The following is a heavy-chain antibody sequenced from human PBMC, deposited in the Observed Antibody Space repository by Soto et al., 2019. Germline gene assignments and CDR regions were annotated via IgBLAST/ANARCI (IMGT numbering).Heavy chain of an antibody. D-gene: IGHD2-21*01. CDR3: ARGVDRYSAAGVSTYCDMDD. Sequence: PSETLSLTCTVSGGSISSYYWSWIRQPPGKGLEWIGYIYYSGSTNTNPSLKSRVTISVYTAKNQIYLTLSSVTAADTAVYDCARGVDRYSAAGVSTYCDMDDWGQGTQVTVSS. CDR2: IYYSGST. V-gene: IGHV4-59*01. J-gene: IGHJ4*01. CDR1: GGSISSYY.